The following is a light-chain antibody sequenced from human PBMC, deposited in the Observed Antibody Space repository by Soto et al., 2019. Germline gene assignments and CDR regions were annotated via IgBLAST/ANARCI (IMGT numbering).Light chain of an antibody. CDR3: QQYSTFSP. CDR2: KAS. CDR1: QSINNL. V-gene: IGKV1-5*03. J-gene: IGKJ4*02. Sequence: DIQMTQSPSTLSASVGDRVAITCRASQSINNLLAWYQQKPGKAPKLLIYKASSLESGVPSRFSGNGSGTEFTLTISSLQPDDFAAYYCQQYSTFSPFDGGTKVEIK.